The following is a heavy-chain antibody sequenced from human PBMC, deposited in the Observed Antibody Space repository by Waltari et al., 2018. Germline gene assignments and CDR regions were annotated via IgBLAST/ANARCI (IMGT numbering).Heavy chain of an antibody. CDR3: ARWGRRRDGYNVDY. CDR2: IYSGGST. V-gene: IGHV3-53*01. D-gene: IGHD5-12*01. CDR1: GFTVSSNY. J-gene: IGHJ4*02. Sequence: EVQLVESGGGLIQPGGSLRLSCAASGFTVSSNYMSWVRQAPGKGLEWVSVIYSGGSTYSADSVKGRFTISRDNSKNTLYLQMNSLRAEDTAVYYCARWGRRRDGYNVDYWGQGTLVTVSS.